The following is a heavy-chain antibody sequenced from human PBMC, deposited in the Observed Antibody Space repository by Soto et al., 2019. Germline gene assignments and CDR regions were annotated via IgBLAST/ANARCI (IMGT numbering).Heavy chain of an antibody. CDR1: GGSFSGYY. CDR2: INHSGST. J-gene: IGHJ5*02. D-gene: IGHD6-19*01. Sequence: SETLSLTCAVYGGSFSGYYWSWIRQPPGKGLEWIGEINHSGSTNYNPSLKSRVTISVDTSKNQFSLKLSSVTAADTAVYYCARGKIRQWLVLGWFDTWGQGTLVTVSS. V-gene: IGHV4-34*01. CDR3: ARGKIRQWLVLGWFDT.